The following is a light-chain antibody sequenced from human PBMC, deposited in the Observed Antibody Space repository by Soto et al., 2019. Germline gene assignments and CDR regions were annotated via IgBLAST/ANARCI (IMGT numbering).Light chain of an antibody. CDR3: QQNYSTPRT. CDR1: QSVNNF. CDR2: AAS. Sequence: DIQMTQSPSSLSASVGDRVTITCRATQSVNNFLNWYQQKPGKAPQLLIYAASSLQSGGPSSFTDSGSGKDFALAISSRQTEDLATYYCQQNYSTPRTFGQGTKVEIK. J-gene: IGKJ1*01. V-gene: IGKV1-39*01.